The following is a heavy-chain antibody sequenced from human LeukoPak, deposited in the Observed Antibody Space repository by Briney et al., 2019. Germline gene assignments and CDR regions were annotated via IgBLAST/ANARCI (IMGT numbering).Heavy chain of an antibody. Sequence: NPSQTLSLTCTVSGGSISSGDYYWSWIRQPPGKGLEWIGEINHSGSTNYNPSLKSRVTISVDTSKNQFSLKLSSVTAADTAVYYFARARGFPIYYYYYYMDVWGKGTTVTVSS. J-gene: IGHJ6*03. CDR1: GGSISSGDYY. V-gene: IGHV4-30-4*01. CDR2: INHSGST. D-gene: IGHD5-12*01. CDR3: ARARGFPIYYYYYYMDV.